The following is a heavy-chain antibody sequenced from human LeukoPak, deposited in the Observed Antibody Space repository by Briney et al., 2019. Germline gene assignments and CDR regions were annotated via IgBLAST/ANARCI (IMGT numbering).Heavy chain of an antibody. J-gene: IGHJ4*02. Sequence: GGSLRLSCAASGFTFSSYGMNWVRQAPGKGLEWVSFISSSSSYIYYADSVKGRFTISRDNAKNSLCLQMNSLRAEDTAVYYCARDLRSSGYYAFDYWGQGTLVTVSS. D-gene: IGHD3-22*01. V-gene: IGHV3-21*01. CDR1: GFTFSSYG. CDR2: ISSSSSYI. CDR3: ARDLRSSGYYAFDY.